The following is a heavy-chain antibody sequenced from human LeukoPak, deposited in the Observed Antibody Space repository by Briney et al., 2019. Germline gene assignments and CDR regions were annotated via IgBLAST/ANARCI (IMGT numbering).Heavy chain of an antibody. CDR2: ISSSSSYI. CDR3: ASMSATSDAFDI. D-gene: IGHD1-26*01. Sequence: GGSLRLSCAASGFTFSSYSMTWVRQAPGKGLEWVSSISSSSSYIYYADSVTGRFTISRDNGKNSLYLQMNSLRAEDTAVYYCASMSATSDAFDIWGQGTMVTVSS. CDR1: GFTFSSYS. V-gene: IGHV3-21*01. J-gene: IGHJ3*02.